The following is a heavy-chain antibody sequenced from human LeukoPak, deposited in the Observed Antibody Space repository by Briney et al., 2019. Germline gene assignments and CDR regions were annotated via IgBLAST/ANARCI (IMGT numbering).Heavy chain of an antibody. D-gene: IGHD6-19*01. J-gene: IGHJ4*02. CDR3: ARAGQWQYGYYFDY. Sequence: SETLSLTCAVYGGSFSGYYWSWIRQPPGKGLEWIGEINHSGSTNYNPSPKSRVTISVDTSNNQFSLKLTSVTAADTAVYYCARAGQWQYGYYFDYWGQGTLVTVSS. CDR2: INHSGST. CDR1: GGSFSGYY. V-gene: IGHV4-34*01.